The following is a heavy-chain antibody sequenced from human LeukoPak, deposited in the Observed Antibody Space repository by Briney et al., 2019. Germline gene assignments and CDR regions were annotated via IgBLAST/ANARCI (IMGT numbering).Heavy chain of an antibody. CDR3: AKPPKHGTDY. Sequence: GGSLRLSCAASGFTFSSYAVSWIRQAPGKGLEWVSAISGSGGSTYYADSVKGRFTISRDNSKNTLYLQMNSLRAEDTAVYYCAKPPKHGTDYWGQGTLVTVSS. D-gene: IGHD2-21*01. V-gene: IGHV3-23*01. J-gene: IGHJ4*02. CDR1: GFTFSSYA. CDR2: ISGSGGST.